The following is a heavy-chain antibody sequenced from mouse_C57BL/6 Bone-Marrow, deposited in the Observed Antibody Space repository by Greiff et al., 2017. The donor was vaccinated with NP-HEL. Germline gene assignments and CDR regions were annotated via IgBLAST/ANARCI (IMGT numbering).Heavy chain of an antibody. CDR2: IDPENGDT. CDR1: GFTIKDDY. Sequence: VQLQQSGAELVRPGASVKLSCTASGFTIKDDYMHWVKQRPEQGLEWIGWIDPENGDTEYASKFQGKATITADTSSNTAYLQLSSLTSEDTAVYYCTTDGNYYFDYWGQGTTLTVSS. CDR3: TTDGNYYFDY. V-gene: IGHV14-4*01. J-gene: IGHJ2*01. D-gene: IGHD2-1*01.